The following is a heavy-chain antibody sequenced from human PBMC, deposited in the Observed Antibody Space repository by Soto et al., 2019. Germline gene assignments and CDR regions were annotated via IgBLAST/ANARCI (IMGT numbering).Heavy chain of an antibody. CDR3: ASDVDTAMET. D-gene: IGHD5-18*01. CDR1: GFTFSSYS. Sequence: GGSLRLSCAASGFTFSSYSMNWVRQAPGKGLEWVSSISSSSSYIYYADSVKGRFTISRDNAKNSLYLQMNSLRAEDTAAYYCASDVDTAMETWGQGTLVTVSS. V-gene: IGHV3-21*01. CDR2: ISSSSSYI. J-gene: IGHJ5*02.